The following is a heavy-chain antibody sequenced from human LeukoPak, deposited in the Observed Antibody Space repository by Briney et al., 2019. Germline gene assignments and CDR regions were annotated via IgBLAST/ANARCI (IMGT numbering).Heavy chain of an antibody. Sequence: SETLSLTCAVYGGSFSGYYWSWIRQPPGKGLEWTGEINHSGSTNYNPSLKSRVTISVDTSKNQFSLKLSSVTAADTAVYYCARGRIAAAGTSYYFDYWGQGTLVTVSS. CDR3: ARGRIAAAGTSYYFDY. D-gene: IGHD6-13*01. V-gene: IGHV4-34*01. CDR2: INHSGST. J-gene: IGHJ4*02. CDR1: GGSFSGYY.